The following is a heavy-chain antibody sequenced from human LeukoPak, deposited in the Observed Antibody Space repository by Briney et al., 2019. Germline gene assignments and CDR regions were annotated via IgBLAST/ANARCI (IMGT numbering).Heavy chain of an antibody. CDR3: AREPDILTGFD. CDR1: GFTVSSNY. D-gene: IGHD3-9*01. Sequence: GGSPRLSCAASGFTVSSNYMSWVRQAPGKGLEWVSVIYSGGSTYYADSVKGRFTISRDNSKNTLYLQMNSLRAEDTAVYYCAREPDILTGFDWGQGTLVTVSS. J-gene: IGHJ4*02. CDR2: IYSGGST. V-gene: IGHV3-66*02.